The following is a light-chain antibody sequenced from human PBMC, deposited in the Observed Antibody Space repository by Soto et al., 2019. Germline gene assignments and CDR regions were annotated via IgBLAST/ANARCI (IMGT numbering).Light chain of an antibody. J-gene: IGLJ2*01. CDR2: AVS. V-gene: IGLV2-14*01. CDR3: SSYTSSSTLL. CDR1: SSDVGGYNY. Sequence: HCALTQPASVSGSPGQSITISCTGTSSDVGGYNYVSWYQQHPGKAPKLMIYAVSDRPSGVSNRFSGSKSGNTASLTISGLQAEDEADYYCSSYTSSSTLLFGGGTKVTVL.